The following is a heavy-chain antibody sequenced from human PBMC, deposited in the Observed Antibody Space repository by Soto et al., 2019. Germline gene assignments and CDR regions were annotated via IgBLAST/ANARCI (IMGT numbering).Heavy chain of an antibody. D-gene: IGHD3-10*01. J-gene: IGHJ4*02. CDR3: AREVSSRFGELYIGDY. Sequence: PSETLSLTCTVSGGSIIIYYWSWIRQPSGKGLEWIGRIYTSGSTNYNPSLKSRVTMSVDTSKNQFSLKLSSVTAADTAVYYCAREVSSRFGELYIGDYWGQGTLVTV. CDR1: GGSIIIYY. CDR2: IYTSGST. V-gene: IGHV4-4*07.